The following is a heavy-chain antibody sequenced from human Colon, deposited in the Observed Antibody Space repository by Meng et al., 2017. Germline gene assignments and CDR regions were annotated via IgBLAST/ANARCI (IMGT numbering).Heavy chain of an antibody. Sequence: SQTLSLTCVIFGDSVSTNSVTWNWFRQSPSRGLEWLGRTYYRSKWSNDSAVSVKSRISINPDTSKNQFSLQLSSVTPEDTAVYYCARGNGANWGKSDYWGQGTLVTVSS. V-gene: IGHV6-1*01. CDR2: TYYRSKWSN. CDR1: GDSVSTNSVT. D-gene: IGHD7-27*01. J-gene: IGHJ4*02. CDR3: ARGNGANWGKSDY.